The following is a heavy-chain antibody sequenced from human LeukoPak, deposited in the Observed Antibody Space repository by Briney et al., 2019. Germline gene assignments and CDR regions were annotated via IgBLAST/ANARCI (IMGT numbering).Heavy chain of an antibody. Sequence: GGSLRLSCAASGFTFSSYAMSWVRQAPGKGLEWVSAISGSGGSTYYADSVKGRFTISRDNSKNTLYLQMNSLRVEDTAVYYCAKGYESTIFGVVITLPDYWGQGTLVTVSS. CDR3: AKGYESTIFGVVITLPDY. CDR1: GFTFSSYA. D-gene: IGHD3-3*01. V-gene: IGHV3-23*01. J-gene: IGHJ4*02. CDR2: ISGSGGST.